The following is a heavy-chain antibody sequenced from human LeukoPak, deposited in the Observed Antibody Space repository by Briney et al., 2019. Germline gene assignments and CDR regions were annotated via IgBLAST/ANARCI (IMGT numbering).Heavy chain of an antibody. CDR3: AKEPYCSSTSCAQFDH. D-gene: IGHD2-2*01. V-gene: IGHV3-23*01. CDR2: ISTSGGST. J-gene: IGHJ5*02. Sequence: GGSLRLSCVASGFTFSSYAMNWVRQAPGKGLEWVSVISTSGGSTYYADSVKGRFTISRDNSKNTLYLQINSLRAEDTAIYYCAKEPYCSSTSCAQFDHWGQGTLVTVSS. CDR1: GFTFSSYA.